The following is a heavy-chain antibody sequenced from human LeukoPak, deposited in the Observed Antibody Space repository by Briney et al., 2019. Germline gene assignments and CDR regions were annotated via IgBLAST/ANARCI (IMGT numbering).Heavy chain of an antibody. J-gene: IGHJ4*02. D-gene: IGHD2-21*01. Sequence: GASVKVSCKASGYTSTSYGINWVRQAPGQGPEWMGWSSPYNGGTRYAQKFRGRVTMTTDTSTTTAYMELTSLESDDSAVYYCAREWRDCDGGCVTGHFDFWGQGTRVTVSS. V-gene: IGHV1-18*01. CDR3: AREWRDCDGGCVTGHFDF. CDR1: GYTSTSYG. CDR2: SSPYNGGT.